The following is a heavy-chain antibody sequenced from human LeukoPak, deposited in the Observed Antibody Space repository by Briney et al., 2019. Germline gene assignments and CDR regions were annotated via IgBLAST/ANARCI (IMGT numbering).Heavy chain of an antibody. Sequence: PGGSLRLSCAASGFTVSSNYMSWVRQAPGKGLEWVSVIYSGGSTYYADSVKGRFTISRDNSKNTLYLQMNSLRAEDTAVYYCARVKNIAVAEFYFDYWGQGTLVTVSS. CDR2: IYSGGST. D-gene: IGHD6-19*01. CDR1: GFTVSSNY. CDR3: ARVKNIAVAEFYFDY. V-gene: IGHV3-53*01. J-gene: IGHJ4*02.